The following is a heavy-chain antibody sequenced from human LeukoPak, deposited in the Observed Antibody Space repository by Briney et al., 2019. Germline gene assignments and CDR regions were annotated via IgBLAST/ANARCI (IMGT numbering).Heavy chain of an antibody. J-gene: IGHJ3*02. CDR2: IRSDNSGE. V-gene: IGHV3-48*01. CDR3: VRDTHYGFDI. CDR1: GFSFSDDP. Sequence: GGSLRLSCTASGFSFSDDPMNWVRQAPGKGLEWVSNIRSDNSGENYADSVKGRFTISRDNVKNSLYLQMNSLRAEDTAVYYCVRDTHYGFDIWGQGTMVTVS.